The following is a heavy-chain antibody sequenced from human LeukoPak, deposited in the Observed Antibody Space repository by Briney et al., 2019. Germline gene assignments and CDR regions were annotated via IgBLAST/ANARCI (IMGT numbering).Heavy chain of an antibody. CDR3: ARTVVGAGWNYFDY. CDR1: GFTFSIYS. Sequence: GGSLRLSCVASGFTFSIYSMSWVRQAPGQGLEWVSNIDSGGRTYFGDSVKGRFTISRDDSKNTLYLQMSSLRGEDTAVYYCARTVVGAGWNYFDYWGQGTLVTVSS. CDR2: IDSGGRT. D-gene: IGHD3-9*01. V-gene: IGHV3-23*01. J-gene: IGHJ4*02.